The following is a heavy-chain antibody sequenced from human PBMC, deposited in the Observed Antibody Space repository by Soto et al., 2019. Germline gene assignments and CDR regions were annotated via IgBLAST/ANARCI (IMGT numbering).Heavy chain of an antibody. CDR3: ARETGYSSGWYFDY. Sequence: SVKVSCKAPGGTFSSYAISWVRQAPGQGLEWMGGIIPIFGTANYAQKFQGRVTITADESTSTAYMELSSLRSEDTAVYYCARETGYSSGWYFDYWGQGTLVTVSS. J-gene: IGHJ4*02. CDR1: GGTFSSYA. D-gene: IGHD6-19*01. CDR2: IIPIFGTA. V-gene: IGHV1-69*13.